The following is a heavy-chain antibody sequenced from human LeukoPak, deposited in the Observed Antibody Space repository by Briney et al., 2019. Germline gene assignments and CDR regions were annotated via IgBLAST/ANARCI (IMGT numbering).Heavy chain of an antibody. J-gene: IGHJ4*02. D-gene: IGHD3-3*01. CDR1: GGSISSSTYS. V-gene: IGHV4-31*03. CDR2: VYYSGAT. Sequence: SKTLSLTCTVSGGSISSSTYSWNWIRQHPGKGLEWIGYVYYSGATYYNPSLKSRITVSVDTSKNQFSLKLSSVSAADTAVYYCAGTTIFGPYFDYWGQGTLVTVSS. CDR3: AGTTIFGPYFDY.